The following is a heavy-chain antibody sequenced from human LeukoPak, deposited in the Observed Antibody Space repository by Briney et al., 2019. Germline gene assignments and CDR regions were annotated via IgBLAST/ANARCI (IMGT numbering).Heavy chain of an antibody. CDR2: IKQDGSEK. Sequence: GGSLRLSCAASGFTFSSYWMSWVRQAPGKGLEWVANIKQDGSEKYYVDSVKGRFTISRDNAKNSLYLQMNSLRAEDTAVYYCAKSTRAVMAMMDVWGKGTTVTVSS. V-gene: IGHV3-7*01. CDR1: GFTFSSYW. J-gene: IGHJ6*04. CDR3: AKSTRAVMAMMDV. D-gene: IGHD3-16*01.